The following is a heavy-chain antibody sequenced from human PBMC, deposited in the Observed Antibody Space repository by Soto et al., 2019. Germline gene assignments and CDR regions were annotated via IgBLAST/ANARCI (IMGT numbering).Heavy chain of an antibody. Sequence: QIQLVQSGSEVRMPGASVKVSCKASGYIFTTYSITWVRQAPGQGLEWMGWVSASNGKTNYAQKFEDRVTMTPDTSTTTAYMELRSLRSDDTAVYYCAREAFGFQASWFDPWGQGTLVTVSS. V-gene: IGHV1-18*01. D-gene: IGHD3-10*01. CDR3: AREAFGFQASWFDP. CDR1: GYIFTTYS. CDR2: VSASNGKT. J-gene: IGHJ5*02.